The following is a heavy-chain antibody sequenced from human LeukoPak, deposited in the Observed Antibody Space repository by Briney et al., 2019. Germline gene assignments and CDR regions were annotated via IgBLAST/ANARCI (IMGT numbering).Heavy chain of an antibody. D-gene: IGHD3-22*01. CDR1: GFTVSSNY. J-gene: IGHJ3*02. CDR2: IYSGGST. CDR3: AKDRHSSGYYDDAFDI. Sequence: GGSLRLSCAASGFTVSSNYMSWVRQAPGKGLEWVSVIYSGGSTYYADSVKGRFTISRDNSKNTLYLQMNSLRAEDTAVYYCAKDRHSSGYYDDAFDIWGQGTMVTVSS. V-gene: IGHV3-53*01.